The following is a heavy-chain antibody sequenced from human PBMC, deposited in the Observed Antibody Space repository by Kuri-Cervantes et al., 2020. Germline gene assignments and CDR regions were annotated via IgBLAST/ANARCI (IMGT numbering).Heavy chain of an antibody. D-gene: IGHD3-22*01. CDR3: ARHPDYYDSRAFDY. CDR1: GGSISSGGYY. CDR2: IYYSGST. V-gene: IGHV4-39*01. J-gene: IGHJ4*02. Sequence: SETLSLTCTVSGGSISSGGYYWSWIRQHPGKGLEWIGYIYYSGSTYYNPSLKSRVTISVDTSKNQFSLKLSSVTAADTAVYYCARHPDYYDSRAFDYWGQGTLVTVSS.